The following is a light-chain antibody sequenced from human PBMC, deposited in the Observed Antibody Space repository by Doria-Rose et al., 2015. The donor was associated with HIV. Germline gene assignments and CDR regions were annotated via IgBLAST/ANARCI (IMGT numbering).Light chain of an antibody. J-gene: IGKJ3*01. Sequence: VLTQSPESLGMSLGERATLNCKSNQSLLYTSKNYLAWYQQKPGQPPHLLIYWASTRQSWVPARFSGSGSGTDFTLTISSLEAEDVAVYYCQQYYDTPSFGPGTTVDIK. V-gene: IGKV4-1*01. CDR1: QSLLYTSKNY. CDR3: QQYYDTPS. CDR2: WAS.